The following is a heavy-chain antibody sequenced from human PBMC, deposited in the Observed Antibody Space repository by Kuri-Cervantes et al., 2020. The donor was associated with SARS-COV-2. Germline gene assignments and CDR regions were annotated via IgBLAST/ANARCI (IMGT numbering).Heavy chain of an antibody. Sequence: SETLSLTCAVSGASISSYYWTWIRQPVGKGLEWIGRIYITGSPSYNPSLKSRVIMSVDTSKNQFSLKLSSVTAADTAVYYCARANIVVVPAALGAIIYYYYYMDVWGKGTTVTVSS. D-gene: IGHD2-2*01. CDR1: GASISSYY. V-gene: IGHV4-4*07. CDR3: ARANIVVVPAALGAIIYYYYYMDV. J-gene: IGHJ6*03. CDR2: IYITGSP.